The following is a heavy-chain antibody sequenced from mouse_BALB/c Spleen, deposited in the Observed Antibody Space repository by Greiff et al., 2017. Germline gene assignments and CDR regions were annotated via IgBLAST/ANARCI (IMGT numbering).Heavy chain of an antibody. CDR2: ISSGGSYT. V-gene: IGHV5-6-4*01. CDR1: GFTFSSYT. D-gene: IGHD2-3*01. CDR3: TRGNDGYFDY. J-gene: IGHJ2*01. Sequence: EVQRVESGGGLVKPGGSLKLSCAASGFTFSSYTMSWVRQTPEKRLEWVATISSGGSYTYYPDSVKGRFTISRDNAKNTLYLQMSSLKSEDTAMYYCTRGNDGYFDYWGQGTTLTVSS.